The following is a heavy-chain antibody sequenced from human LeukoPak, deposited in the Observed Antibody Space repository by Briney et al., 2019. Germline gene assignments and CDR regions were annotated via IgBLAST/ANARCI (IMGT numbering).Heavy chain of an antibody. CDR2: IIPILGIA. V-gene: IGHV1-69*04. J-gene: IGHJ5*02. D-gene: IGHD6-13*01. CDR3: ARVPGIAAAAQNWFDP. Sequence: SVTVSCKASGGTFSSYAISWVRQAPGQGLEWMGRIIPILGIANYAQKFQGRVTITADKSTSTAYMELSSLRSEDTAVYYCARVPGIAAAAQNWFDPWGQGTLVTVSS. CDR1: GGTFSSYA.